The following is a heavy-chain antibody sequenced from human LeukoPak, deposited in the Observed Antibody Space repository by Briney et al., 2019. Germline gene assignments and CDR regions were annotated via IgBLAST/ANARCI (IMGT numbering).Heavy chain of an antibody. V-gene: IGHV1-18*01. D-gene: IGHD3-22*01. CDR1: GYTFTSYG. J-gene: IGHJ4*02. Sequence: ASVKVSCKASGYTFTSYGISWVRQAPGQGLEWMGWISAYNGNTNYAQKLQGRVTMTTDTSTSTAYMELRSLRSDDTAVYYCARDYYDSSGEGYFDYWGQGTLVTVSS. CDR3: ARDYYDSSGEGYFDY. CDR2: ISAYNGNT.